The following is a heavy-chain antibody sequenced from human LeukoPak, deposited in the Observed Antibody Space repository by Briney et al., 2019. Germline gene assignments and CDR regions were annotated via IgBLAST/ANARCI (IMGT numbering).Heavy chain of an antibody. V-gene: IGHV3-30*18. D-gene: IGHD6-13*01. CDR1: GFTFSSYG. Sequence: GGSLRLSCAASGFTFSSYGMHWVRQAPGKGLGWVAVISYDGSNKYYADSVKGRFTISRDNSKNTLYLQMNSLRAEDTAVYYCAKDHSSSWLADYFDYWGQGTLVTVSS. CDR3: AKDHSSSWLADYFDY. CDR2: ISYDGSNK. J-gene: IGHJ4*02.